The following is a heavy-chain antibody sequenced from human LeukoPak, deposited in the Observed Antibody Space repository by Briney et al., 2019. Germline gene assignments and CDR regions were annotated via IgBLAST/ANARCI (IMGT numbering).Heavy chain of an antibody. D-gene: IGHD6-13*01. J-gene: IGHJ4*02. V-gene: IGHV1-2*02. CDR2: LSPNSGDT. CDR1: GYTXTGYY. Sequence: GASVKVSCKASGYTXTGYYMHWVRQAPGQELEWMGWLSPNSGDTKFAQKFQGRVTMTRDTSISTAYMELSNLRSDDTAVYYCARATDISSWYLAYWGQGTLVTVSS. CDR3: ARATDISSWYLAY.